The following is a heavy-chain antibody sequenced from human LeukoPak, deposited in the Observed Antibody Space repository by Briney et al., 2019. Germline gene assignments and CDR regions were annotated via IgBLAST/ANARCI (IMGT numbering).Heavy chain of an antibody. V-gene: IGHV3-21*01. CDR1: GFTFSSYS. D-gene: IGHD3-22*01. CDR2: ISSGSSYT. Sequence: PGGSLRLSCAASGFTFSSYSMKWVRQAPGKGLEWVSSISSGSSYTYYADSVKGRFTVSRDNAKNSLYLQMSSLRAEDTAVYYCARDYDSSAEDYFDYWGQGTLVTVSS. J-gene: IGHJ4*02. CDR3: ARDYDSSAEDYFDY.